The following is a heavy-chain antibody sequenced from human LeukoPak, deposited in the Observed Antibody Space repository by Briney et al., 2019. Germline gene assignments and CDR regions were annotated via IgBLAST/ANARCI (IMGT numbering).Heavy chain of an antibody. Sequence: TSETLSLTCTVSGGSISSYYWSWIRQPAGKGLEWIGRIYTSGSANYNPSLKSRVTMSVDTSKNQFSLKLSSVTAADTAVYYCARDRTVQLERRRVTGFFDPWGQGTLVTVSS. CDR1: GGSISSYY. V-gene: IGHV4-4*07. D-gene: IGHD1-1*01. CDR3: ARDRTVQLERRRVTGFFDP. J-gene: IGHJ5*02. CDR2: IYTSGSA.